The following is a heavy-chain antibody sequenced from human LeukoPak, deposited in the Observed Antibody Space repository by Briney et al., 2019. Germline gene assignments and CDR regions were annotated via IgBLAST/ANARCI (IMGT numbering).Heavy chain of an antibody. CDR3: ASGSGYYQKHDAFDI. D-gene: IGHD3-3*01. V-gene: IGHV1-2*02. CDR2: INPNSGGT. Sequence: ASVKVSCKASGYTFTGYYMHWVRQAPGQGLEWMGWINPNSGGTNYAQKFQGRVTMTRDTSISTAYMELSRLRSDDTAVYYCASGSGYYQKHDAFDIWGQGTMVTVSS. J-gene: IGHJ3*02. CDR1: GYTFTGYY.